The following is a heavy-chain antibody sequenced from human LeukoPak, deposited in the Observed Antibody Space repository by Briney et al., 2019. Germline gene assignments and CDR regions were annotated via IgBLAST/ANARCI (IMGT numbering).Heavy chain of an antibody. CDR3: ARDLTTVTVY. J-gene: IGHJ4*02. V-gene: IGHV3-30-3*01. Sequence: GGSLRLSCAASGFTFSSYAMHWVRQAPGKGLDWVAVISYDGSNKYYADSVKGRFTISRDNSKNTLYLQMNSLRAEDTAVYYCARDLTTVTVYWGQGTLVTVSS. CDR2: ISYDGSNK. CDR1: GFTFSSYA. D-gene: IGHD4-17*01.